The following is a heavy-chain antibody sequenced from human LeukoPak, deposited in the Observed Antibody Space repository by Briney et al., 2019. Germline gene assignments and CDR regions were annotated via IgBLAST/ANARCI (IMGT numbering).Heavy chain of an antibody. CDR1: GFTFSSYG. V-gene: IGHV3-30*18. Sequence: PGGSLRLSCAASGFTFSSYGMHWVRQALGKGLEWVAVISYDGSNKYYADSVKGRFTISRDNSKNTLYLQMNSLRAEDTAVYYCAKGLTVVYIDYWGQGTLVTVSS. CDR3: AKGLTVVYIDY. D-gene: IGHD4-23*01. CDR2: ISYDGSNK. J-gene: IGHJ4*02.